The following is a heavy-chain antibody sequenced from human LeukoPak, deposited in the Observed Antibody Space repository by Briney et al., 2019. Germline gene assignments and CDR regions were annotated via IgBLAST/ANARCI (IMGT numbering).Heavy chain of an antibody. V-gene: IGHV1-2*02. CDR3: AYNYYYGSGSYYMDV. CDR1: GYSFTGYY. D-gene: IGHD3-10*01. Sequence: ASVKVSCKASGYSFTGYYMHWVRQAPGQGLEWMGWINPNSGGTKYAQKFKGRVTMTRDTSISTAYMELSSLRSEDTAVYYCAYNYYYGSGSYYMDVWGKGTTVTISS. J-gene: IGHJ6*04. CDR2: INPNSGGT.